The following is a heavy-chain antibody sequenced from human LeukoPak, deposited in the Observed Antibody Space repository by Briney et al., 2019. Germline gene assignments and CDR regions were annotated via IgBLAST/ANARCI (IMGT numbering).Heavy chain of an antibody. CDR2: ISSSSSYI. J-gene: IGHJ4*02. D-gene: IGHD3-10*01. Sequence: PGGSLRLSCAASGFTFSSYSMNWVRQAPGKGLEWVSSISSSSSYIYYADSVKGRFTISRDNAKNSLYLQMNSLRAEDTAVYYCARDVGKSVSAIEKIWFRDHRLGYWGQGTLVTVSS. CDR3: ARDVGKSVSAIEKIWFRDHRLGY. V-gene: IGHV3-21*01. CDR1: GFTFSSYS.